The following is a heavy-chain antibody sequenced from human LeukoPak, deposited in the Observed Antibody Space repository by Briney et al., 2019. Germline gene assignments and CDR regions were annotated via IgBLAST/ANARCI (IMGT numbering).Heavy chain of an antibody. Sequence: SETLSLTCTVSGGPISSGGYYWSWIRQHPGTGLEWIGYIYYSGSTYYNPSLKSRVTMSVDTSKNQFSLKLSSVTAADTAIYYCARVISGYYYKMDYWGQGTLVTVSS. D-gene: IGHD3-22*01. V-gene: IGHV4-31*03. J-gene: IGHJ4*02. CDR2: IYYSGST. CDR3: ARVISGYYYKMDY. CDR1: GGPISSGGYY.